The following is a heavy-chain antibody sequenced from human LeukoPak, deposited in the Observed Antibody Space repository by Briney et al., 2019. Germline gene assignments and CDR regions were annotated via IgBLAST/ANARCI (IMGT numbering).Heavy chain of an antibody. CDR2: IIPILGIA. CDR3: ARSYDSSGYYYPNWFDP. CDR1: GGTFSSYA. J-gene: IGHJ5*02. D-gene: IGHD3-22*01. Sequence: SVKVSCKASGGTFSSYAISWVRQAPGQGLEWMGRIIPILGIANYAQKFQGRVTITADKSTSTAYMELSSLRPEDTAVYYCARSYDSSGYYYPNWFDPWGQGTLVTVSS. V-gene: IGHV1-69*04.